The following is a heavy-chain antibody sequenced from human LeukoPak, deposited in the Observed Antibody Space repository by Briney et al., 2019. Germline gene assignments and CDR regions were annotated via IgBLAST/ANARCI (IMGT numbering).Heavy chain of an antibody. CDR3: AKAPVTTCSGAYCYPFDY. Sequence: GGSLRLSCAASGFTLSTCGMSWVRQAPGKGLEWVSAISVSGNTYHADSVKGRFTISRDSSKNTLYLQMNRLRAEDAAVYYCAKAPVTTCSGAYCYPFDYWGQGTLVTVSS. D-gene: IGHD2-21*01. CDR2: ISVSGNT. J-gene: IGHJ4*02. V-gene: IGHV3-23*01. CDR1: GFTLSTCG.